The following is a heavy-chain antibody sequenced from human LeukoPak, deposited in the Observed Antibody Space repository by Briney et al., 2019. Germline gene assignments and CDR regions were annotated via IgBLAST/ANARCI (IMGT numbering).Heavy chain of an antibody. J-gene: IGHJ4*02. CDR3: ARDVATSGWATFD. CDR1: GFSFRRHG. CDR2: ITSSGSSI. Sequence: GGSLRLSCAASGFSFRRHGMNWVRQAPGEGLEWVSYITSSGSSINYADSVKGRFTISRDNAKNSLYLQMNSLRAEDTAVYYCARDVATSGWATFDGGPGTLVTVYS. D-gene: IGHD6-19*01. V-gene: IGHV3-48*01.